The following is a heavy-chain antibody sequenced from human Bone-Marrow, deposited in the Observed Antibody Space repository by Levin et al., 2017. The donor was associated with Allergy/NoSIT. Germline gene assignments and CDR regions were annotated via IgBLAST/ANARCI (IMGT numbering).Heavy chain of an antibody. CDR3: ARHISGRSAVY. J-gene: IGHJ4*02. D-gene: IGHD1-20*01. Sequence: SGGSLRLSCVVSDFTFSDYYMDWVRQAPGKGLEWVGRSRNKANSYSTEYAASVKGRFTVSRDDSKNTLSLQMNSLKTEDTAVYYCARHISGRSAVYWGQGTLVTVSS. V-gene: IGHV3-72*01. CDR2: SRNKANSYST. CDR1: DFTFSDYY.